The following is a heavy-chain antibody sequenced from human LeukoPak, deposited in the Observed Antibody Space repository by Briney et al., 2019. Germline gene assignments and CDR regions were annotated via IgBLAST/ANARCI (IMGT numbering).Heavy chain of an antibody. CDR3: ARDGAVATKEADY. Sequence: ASVKVSCKASGYTSTSYGISWVRQAPGQGLEWMGWISGYNGKTNYAQKLQGRVTMTTDTSKSTAYMELRSLRSDDTAVYYCARDGAVATKEADYWGQGTLVTVSS. V-gene: IGHV1-18*01. D-gene: IGHD5-12*01. J-gene: IGHJ4*02. CDR2: ISGYNGKT. CDR1: GYTSTSYG.